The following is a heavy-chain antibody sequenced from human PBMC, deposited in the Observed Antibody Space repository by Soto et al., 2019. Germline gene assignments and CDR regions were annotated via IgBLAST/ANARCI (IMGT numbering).Heavy chain of an antibody. V-gene: IGHV1-18*04. J-gene: IGHJ4*02. CDR3: ARDGPGGSLDY. CDR1: GYTFSSYG. D-gene: IGHD2-8*02. CDR2: ISAHNGDT. Sequence: ASVKVSCKASGYTFSSYGISWVRQAPGQGLEWMGWISAHNGDTNYAQKLQDRVTMTTDTSTNTAYMEVRSLTSDDTAMYYCARDGPGGSLDYWGQGTLVTVSS.